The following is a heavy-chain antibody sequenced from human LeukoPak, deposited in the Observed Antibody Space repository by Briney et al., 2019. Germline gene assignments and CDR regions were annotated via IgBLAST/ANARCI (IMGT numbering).Heavy chain of an antibody. V-gene: IGHV3-66*02. CDR2: IYSDGNT. CDR1: GFTFSSYS. D-gene: IGHD5-12*01. J-gene: IGHJ5*02. CDR3: ARGMVATGS. Sequence: PGGSLRLSCAASGFTFSSYSMNWVRQAPGKGLEWVSIIYSDGNTYYADSVKGRFTISRDNSENTVDLQMNSLRVEDTAVYYCARGMVATGSWGQGTLVTVSS.